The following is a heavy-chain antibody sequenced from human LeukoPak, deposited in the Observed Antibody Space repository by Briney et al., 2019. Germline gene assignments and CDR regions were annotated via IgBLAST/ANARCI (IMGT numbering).Heavy chain of an antibody. CDR2: IKSKTDGGTT. V-gene: IGHV3-15*01. J-gene: IGHJ1*01. CDR1: GFTFSNAW. CDR3: AKSLYRDGGNSFQH. Sequence: GGSLRLSCAASGFTFSNAWMSWVRQAPGKGLEWVGRIKSKTDGGTTDYAAPVKGRFTISRDDSKNTLYLQMNSLRAEDTAVYYCAKSLYRDGGNSFQHWGQGTLVTVSS. D-gene: IGHD4-23*01.